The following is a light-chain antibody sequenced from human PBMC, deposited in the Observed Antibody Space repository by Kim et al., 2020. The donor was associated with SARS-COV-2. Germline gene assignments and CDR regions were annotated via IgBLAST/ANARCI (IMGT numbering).Light chain of an antibody. CDR1: QSVSSRH. V-gene: IGKV3D-20*01. CDR2: DAS. Sequence: PGERATLSCGAGQSVSSRHLACYQQKPGLAPRLLIYDASRRATGIPDRFSGSGSGTDFTLTISRLEPEDFAGYYCQNYDNSLTFGGGTKVDIK. J-gene: IGKJ4*01. CDR3: QNYDNSLT.